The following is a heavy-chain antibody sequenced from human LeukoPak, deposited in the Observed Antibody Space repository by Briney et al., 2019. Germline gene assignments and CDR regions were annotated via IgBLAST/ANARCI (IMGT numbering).Heavy chain of an antibody. CDR1: GGSISSGSYY. J-gene: IGHJ6*03. D-gene: IGHD5-18*01. CDR2: IYYSGST. Sequence: SQTLSLTCTVSGGSISSGSYYWGWIRQPPGKGLEWIGSIYYSGSTYYNPSLKSRVTISVDTSKNQFSLKLSSVTAADTAVYYCARSMRIQLWLPASAYYYYMDVWGKGTTVTVSS. CDR3: ARSMRIQLWLPASAYYYYMDV. V-gene: IGHV4-39*01.